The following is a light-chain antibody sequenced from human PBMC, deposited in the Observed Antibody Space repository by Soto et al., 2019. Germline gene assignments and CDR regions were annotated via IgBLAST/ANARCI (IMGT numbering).Light chain of an antibody. CDR2: WAS. J-gene: IGKJ1*01. Sequence: DIVMTQSPDSLAVALGESATINCKSSQSLLYSSTNERYSAWYQQKPGQAPKLLIYWASTRDSGIPDRFSGSGSATDFTLTISSLQAEDVAVYYCQQYYRAPWTFGQGTKVEVK. V-gene: IGKV4-1*01. CDR3: QQYYRAPWT. CDR1: QSLLYSSTNERY.